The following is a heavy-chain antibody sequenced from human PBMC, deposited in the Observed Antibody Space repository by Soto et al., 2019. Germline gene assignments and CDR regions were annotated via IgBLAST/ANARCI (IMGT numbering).Heavy chain of an antibody. CDR3: ARDQGVVVTADNWFDP. J-gene: IGHJ5*02. Sequence: SETLSLTCTVSGGSITDYSWVWIRQPAGKGPEWIGRIFSSGSTNYNPSLKGRITMSLDTSKNQFSLKLNSATATDTAVYFCARDQGVVVTADNWFDPWGQGILVTVSS. CDR2: IFSSGST. D-gene: IGHD2-21*02. V-gene: IGHV4-4*07. CDR1: GGSITDYS.